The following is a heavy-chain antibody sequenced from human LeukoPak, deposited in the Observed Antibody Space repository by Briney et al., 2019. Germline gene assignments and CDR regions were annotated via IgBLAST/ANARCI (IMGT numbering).Heavy chain of an antibody. CDR3: ARLSQTPDYYGGGGYYFLGY. Sequence: ASVKVSCKASRYTFTSYDINCVRQAPGQGLEWMGWMNPNTGNTGYAQKFQGRVTMTRDTSINTAYLELRSLRSDDTAIYYCARLSQTPDYYGGGGYYFLGYWGQGTLVTVSS. D-gene: IGHD3-22*01. CDR2: MNPNTGNT. CDR1: RYTFTSYD. J-gene: IGHJ4*02. V-gene: IGHV1-8*01.